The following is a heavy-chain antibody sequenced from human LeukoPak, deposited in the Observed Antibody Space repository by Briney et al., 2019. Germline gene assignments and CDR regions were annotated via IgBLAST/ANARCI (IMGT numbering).Heavy chain of an antibody. V-gene: IGHV1-69*13. CDR2: ITPMFGTA. Sequence: GASVKVSCTASGGTFIRHTISWVRQSPGRGLEWMGGITPMFGTANYAQKFQGRVAITADESTSTAYMELSSLRSEDTAVYYCAKDSSIAPRLGDYWGQGTLVTVSS. CDR1: GGTFIRHT. J-gene: IGHJ4*02. CDR3: AKDSSIAPRLGDY. D-gene: IGHD3-16*01.